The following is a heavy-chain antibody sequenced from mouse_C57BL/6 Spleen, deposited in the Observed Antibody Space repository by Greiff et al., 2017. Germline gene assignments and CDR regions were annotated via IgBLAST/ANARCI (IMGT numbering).Heavy chain of an antibody. Sequence: DVHLVESGGGLVKPGGSLKLSRAASGFTFSSYAMSWVRQTPEKRLEWVATISDGGSYTYYPDNVKGRFTISRDNAKNNLYLQMSHLKSEDTAMYYCARGRFYYGSSRHAMDYWGQGTSVTVSS. CDR3: ARGRFYYGSSRHAMDY. J-gene: IGHJ4*01. CDR2: ISDGGSYT. CDR1: GFTFSSYA. D-gene: IGHD1-1*01. V-gene: IGHV5-4*01.